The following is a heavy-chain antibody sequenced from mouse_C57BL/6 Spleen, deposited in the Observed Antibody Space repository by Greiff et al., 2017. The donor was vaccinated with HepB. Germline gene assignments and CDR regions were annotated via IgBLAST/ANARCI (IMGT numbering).Heavy chain of an antibody. J-gene: IGHJ4*01. V-gene: IGHV1-69*01. CDR1: GYTFTSYW. CDR2: IDPSDSYT. D-gene: IGHD1-1*01. Sequence: QVQLQQPGAELVMPGASVKLSCKASGYTFTSYWMHWVKQRPGQGLEWIGEIDPSDSYTNYNQKFKGKSTLTVDKSSSTAYMQLSSLTSEDSAVYYCARDYYYGSSSDAMDYWGQGTSVTGSS. CDR3: ARDYYYGSSSDAMDY.